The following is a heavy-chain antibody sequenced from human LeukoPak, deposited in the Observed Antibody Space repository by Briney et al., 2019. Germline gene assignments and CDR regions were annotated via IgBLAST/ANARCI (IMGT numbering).Heavy chain of an antibody. V-gene: IGHV3-73*01. Sequence: GGSLRLSCAASGFTFSGSAMHWVRQASGKGLEWVGRIRSKANSYATAYAASVKGRFTISRDDSKNTAYPQMNSLKTEDTAVYYCTRPGTMTNSGYWGQGTLVTVSS. CDR2: IRSKANSYAT. D-gene: IGHD3-22*01. CDR1: GFTFSGSA. CDR3: TRPGTMTNSGY. J-gene: IGHJ4*02.